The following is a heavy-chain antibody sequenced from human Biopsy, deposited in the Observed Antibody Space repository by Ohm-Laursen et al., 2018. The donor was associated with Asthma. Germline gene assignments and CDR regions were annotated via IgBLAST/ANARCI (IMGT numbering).Heavy chain of an antibody. Sequence: SLRLSCSASGFTFSSYAMHWVRQAPGKGLEWVAVISYDGSNKYYADSVKGRFTISRDNSKNMLYLQMNSLRAEDTAVYYCARDAWELQKPYAYYFDYWGQGTLVTVSS. CDR1: GFTFSSYA. CDR2: ISYDGSNK. CDR3: ARDAWELQKPYAYYFDY. V-gene: IGHV3-30-3*01. D-gene: IGHD1-26*01. J-gene: IGHJ4*02.